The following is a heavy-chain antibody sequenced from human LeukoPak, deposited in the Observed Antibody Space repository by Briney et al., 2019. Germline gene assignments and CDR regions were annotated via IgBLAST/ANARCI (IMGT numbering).Heavy chain of an antibody. V-gene: IGHV4-30-4*08. D-gene: IGHD3-22*01. CDR2: IYYSGST. Sequence: SETLSLTCTVSGGSISSSGYYWGWIRQPPGKGLEWIGYIYYSGSTYYNPSLRSRVTISVDTSKNQFSLKLSSVTAADTAVYYCARGVGDYYDSSGYGDYFDYWGQGTLVTVSS. J-gene: IGHJ4*02. CDR3: ARGVGDYYDSSGYGDYFDY. CDR1: GGSISSSGYY.